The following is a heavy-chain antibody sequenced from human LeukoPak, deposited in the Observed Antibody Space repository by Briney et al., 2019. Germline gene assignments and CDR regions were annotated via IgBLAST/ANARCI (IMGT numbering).Heavy chain of an antibody. V-gene: IGHV3-23*01. J-gene: IGHJ3*02. D-gene: IGHD3-22*01. CDR2: ISGPGGST. CDR1: GFTFSSYA. Sequence: GGSLRLSCAASGFTFSSYAMSWVRQAPGKGLEWVSSISGPGGSTSYADSVKGRFTISRDNSKNTLYLQMNSLRAEDTAVYYCAKDRDSSGYLGAFDIWGQGTMVTVSS. CDR3: AKDRDSSGYLGAFDI.